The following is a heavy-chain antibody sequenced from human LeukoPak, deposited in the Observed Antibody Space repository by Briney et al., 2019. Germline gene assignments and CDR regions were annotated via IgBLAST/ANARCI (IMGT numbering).Heavy chain of an antibody. J-gene: IGHJ2*01. CDR3: AKDGAGGRYWYFDI. CDR2: IGWNSGNI. CDR1: GFTFDDYA. Sequence: GRSLRLSCAASGFTFDDYAMHWVRHVPGKGLQWVAGIGWNSGNIDYADSVKGRFTISRDNAKNSLYLQMNSLSVEDTALYYCAKDGAGGRYWYFDIWGRGTPVTVSS. V-gene: IGHV3-9*01. D-gene: IGHD2-8*02.